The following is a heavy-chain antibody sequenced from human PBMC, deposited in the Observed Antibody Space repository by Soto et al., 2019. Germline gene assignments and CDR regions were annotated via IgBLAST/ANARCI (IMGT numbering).Heavy chain of an antibody. CDR3: AKDTYSSSWYF. CDR1: GFTFINYA. D-gene: IGHD6-13*01. J-gene: IGHJ4*02. CDR2: ISNRGSDT. Sequence: EVQLLESGGGLVQPGGSLRLFCAGSGFTFINYAMTWVRQAPGKGLEWVSSISNRGSDTYYVDSVKGRFTISRDNSKNTLYLQMNSLRAEDTAVYYCAKDTYSSSWYFWGQGTLVTVSS. V-gene: IGHV3-23*01.